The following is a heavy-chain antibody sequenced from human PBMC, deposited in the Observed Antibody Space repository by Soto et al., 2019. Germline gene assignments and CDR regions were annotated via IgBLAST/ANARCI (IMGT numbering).Heavy chain of an antibody. CDR3: ARERGYSVYDDPGQFDY. J-gene: IGHJ4*02. CDR1: GGTFSSYA. CDR2: IIPIFGTA. Sequence: QVQLVQSGAEVKKPGSSVKVSCKASGGTFSSYAISWVRQAPGQGLEWMGGIIPIFGTANYAQKFQGRVTSTSDESTSTAYMELRSLRYEDTAVYYCARERGYSVYDDPGQFDYWGQGTLFTVS. D-gene: IGHD5-12*01. V-gene: IGHV1-69*05.